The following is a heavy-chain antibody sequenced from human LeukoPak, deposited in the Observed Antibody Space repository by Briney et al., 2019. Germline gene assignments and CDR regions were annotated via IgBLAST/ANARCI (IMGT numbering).Heavy chain of an antibody. J-gene: IGHJ6*02. CDR2: INPSGGST. CDR3: ARDLGKTYYDILTGYYHNDYYYYYGMDV. Sequence: GASVKVSCKASEYTFTSYYMHWVRQAPGQGLEWMGIINPSGGSTSYAQKFQGRVTMTRDTSTSTVYMELSSLRSEDTAVYYCARDLGKTYYDILTGYYHNDYYYYYGMDVRGQGTTVTVSS. CDR1: EYTFTSYY. D-gene: IGHD3-9*01. V-gene: IGHV1-46*01.